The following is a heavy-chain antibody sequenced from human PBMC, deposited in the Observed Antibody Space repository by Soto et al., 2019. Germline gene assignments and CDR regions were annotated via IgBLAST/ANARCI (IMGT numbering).Heavy chain of an antibody. CDR1: GFTFSSYG. J-gene: IGHJ4*02. CDR3: AKAPAAAGLFDY. CDR2: ISYDGSNK. D-gene: IGHD6-13*01. V-gene: IGHV3-30*18. Sequence: QVQLVESGEGVVQPGRSLRLSGAASGFTFSSYGMHWVREAPGKGLEWVAVISYDGSNKYYADSVKGRFTISRDNSKNTLYLQMNSLRAEDTAVYYCAKAPAAAGLFDYWGQGTLVTVSS.